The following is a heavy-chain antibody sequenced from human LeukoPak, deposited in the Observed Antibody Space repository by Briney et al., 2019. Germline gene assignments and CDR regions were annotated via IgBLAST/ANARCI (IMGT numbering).Heavy chain of an antibody. Sequence: PGGSLRLSCVASGFTFSSYWMTWVRQAPGKGLEWVANMRQDGNEKYYVDSVRGRFTISRDNAKNSLYLQMNSLRAEDTAVYYCARLRLTFRGDAFDIWGQGTMVTVSS. J-gene: IGHJ3*02. CDR2: MRQDGNEK. V-gene: IGHV3-7*03. CDR3: ARLRLTFRGDAFDI. D-gene: IGHD3-16*01. CDR1: GFTFSSYW.